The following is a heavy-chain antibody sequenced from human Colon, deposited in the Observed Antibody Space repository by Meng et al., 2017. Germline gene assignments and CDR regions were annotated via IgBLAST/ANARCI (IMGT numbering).Heavy chain of an antibody. CDR2: TYYRSEWQN. CDR3: TTWYGEY. Sequence: QVQLQQSGPGLVKPPQTLSPTCAISGDSVSSNRALWHWVRQSPSRGLEWLGQTYYRSEWQNHYGVSVKSRITINADTSRNHFSLHLNSVTPEDTAVYYCTTWYGEYWGQGTLVTVSS. J-gene: IGHJ4*02. V-gene: IGHV6-1*01. D-gene: IGHD3-10*01. CDR1: GDSVSSNRAL.